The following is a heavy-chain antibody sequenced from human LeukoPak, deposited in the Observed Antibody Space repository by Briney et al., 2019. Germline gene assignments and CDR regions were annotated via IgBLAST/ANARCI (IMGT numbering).Heavy chain of an antibody. J-gene: IGHJ4*02. CDR2: IYYSEST. V-gene: IGHV4-59*08. D-gene: IGHD1-26*01. CDR3: ARAGVVGATETYYFDY. CDR1: GGSISSYY. Sequence: SETLSLTCTVSGGSISSYYWSWIRQPPGKGLGWIGYIYYSESTTYNPSLKSRVTISVDTSKNQFSLKLSSVTAADTAVYYCARAGVVGATETYYFDYWGQGTLVTVSS.